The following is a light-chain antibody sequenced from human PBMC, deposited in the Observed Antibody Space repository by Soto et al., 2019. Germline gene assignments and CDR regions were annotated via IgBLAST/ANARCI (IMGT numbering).Light chain of an antibody. V-gene: IGKV3-20*01. CDR2: GTS. J-gene: IGKJ4*01. CDR3: QQYKSWPPLT. Sequence: EIVVTQSPGTLSLSPGERATLSCRASQSVSSRHLAWYQQKPGQAPRLLIYGTSNRATGIPDRFSGSGSGPDFSLIISSLQSDDFAIYYCQQYKSWPPLTFGGGTKVE. CDR1: QSVSSRH.